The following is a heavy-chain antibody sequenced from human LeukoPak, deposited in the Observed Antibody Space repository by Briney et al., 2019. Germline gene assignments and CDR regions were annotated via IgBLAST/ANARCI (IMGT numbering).Heavy chain of an antibody. CDR3: TRSLGVVIHGGMDV. CDR1: GGSISSRSYY. D-gene: IGHD3-3*01. Sequence: SETLSLTCSVSGGSISSRSYYWGWVRQPPGQGLEWIGEISLTGRTNYNPSLIGRVIMSLDESRNQLSLTLTSVTAADTAMYYCTRSLGVVIHGGMDVWGQGTTVTVSS. J-gene: IGHJ6*02. CDR2: ISLTGRT. V-gene: IGHV4-61*05.